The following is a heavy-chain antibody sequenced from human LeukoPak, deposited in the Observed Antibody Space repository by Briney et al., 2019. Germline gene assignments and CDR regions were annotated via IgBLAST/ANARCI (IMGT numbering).Heavy chain of an antibody. CDR2: IKQDGSEK. V-gene: IGHV3-7*03. Sequence: GGSLRLSCAAFGFTFSSYWMSWVRQAPGKGLEWVANIKQDGSEKYYVDSVKGRFTISRDNAKNSLYLQMNSLRAEDTAVYYCAREGIAAPFDYWGQGTLVTVSS. CDR3: AREGIAAPFDY. D-gene: IGHD6-13*01. J-gene: IGHJ4*02. CDR1: GFTFSSYW.